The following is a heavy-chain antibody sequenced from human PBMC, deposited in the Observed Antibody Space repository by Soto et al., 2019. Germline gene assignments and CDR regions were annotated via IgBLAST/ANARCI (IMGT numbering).Heavy chain of an antibody. CDR1: EYTFTNCC. D-gene: IGHD6-19*01. CDR3: ARSFGWYAVDS. V-gene: IGHV5-10-1*01. CDR2: IDPSDSYT. Sequence: LGESLKISCKGSEYTFTNCCWVRQMPGKGLEWMGRIDPSDSYTNYNPSLKSRVTIILDKSKNQFSLSLSSVTAADTATYYCARSFGWYAVDSWGQGILVTVSS. J-gene: IGHJ4*02.